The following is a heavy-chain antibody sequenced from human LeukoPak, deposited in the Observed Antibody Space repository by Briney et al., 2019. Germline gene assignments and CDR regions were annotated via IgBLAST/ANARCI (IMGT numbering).Heavy chain of an antibody. CDR1: GFTVSDNY. CDR2: FYSGGST. CDR3: ASSSWSSEYFHY. Sequence: GGSLRLSCAASGFTVSDNYMSWVRQAPGKGLEWVSVFYSGGSTRYADSVKGRFTISRDNSKNTLYLQLNSLSAEDTAVYFCASSSWSSEYFHYWGQGTLVTVSS. J-gene: IGHJ1*01. D-gene: IGHD6-13*01. V-gene: IGHV3-66*01.